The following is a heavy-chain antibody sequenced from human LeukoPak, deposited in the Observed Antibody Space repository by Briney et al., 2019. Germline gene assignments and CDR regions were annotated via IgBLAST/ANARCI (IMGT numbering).Heavy chain of an antibody. D-gene: IGHD6-13*01. CDR2: IYTSGDT. V-gene: IGHV4-4*07. Sequence: PSETLSLTCTVSGGSMTGYYWSWIRQPAGKGLDWIGRIYTSGDTNYNPSLKSRVTMSVDTPKNQFSLKLTSVTAADTAVYYCARSISWYSYLDYWGQGTLVTVSS. CDR1: GGSMTGYY. CDR3: ARSISWYSYLDY. J-gene: IGHJ4*02.